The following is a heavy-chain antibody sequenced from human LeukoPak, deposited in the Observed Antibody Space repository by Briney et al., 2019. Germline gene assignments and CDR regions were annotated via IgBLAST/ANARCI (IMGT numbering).Heavy chain of an antibody. CDR2: IYYSGST. Sequence: SETLSLTCTVSGGSISSSSYYWGWIRQPPGKGLEWIGSIYYSGSTYYNPSLKSRVTISVDTSKNQFSLKLSSVTAADTAVYYCARPLRGAAAGPDFGYWGQGTLVTVSS. V-gene: IGHV4-39*01. CDR1: GGSISSSSYY. CDR3: ARPLRGAAAGPDFGY. D-gene: IGHD6-13*01. J-gene: IGHJ4*02.